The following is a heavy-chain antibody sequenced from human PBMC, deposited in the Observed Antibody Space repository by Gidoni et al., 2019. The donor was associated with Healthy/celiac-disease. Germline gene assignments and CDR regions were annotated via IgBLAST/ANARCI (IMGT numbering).Heavy chain of an antibody. CDR2: ISWNSGSI. J-gene: IGHJ2*01. CDR1: GFTFDDYA. V-gene: IGHV3-9*01. D-gene: IGHD6-19*01. CDR3: AKVLSYSSGCGREYFDL. Sequence: EVQLVESGGGLVQPGRSLRLSCAASGFTFDDYAMHWVRKAPGKGLEWVSGISWNSGSIGYADSVKGRFTISRDNAKNSLYLQMNSLRAEDTALYYCAKVLSYSSGCGREYFDLWGRGTLVTVSS.